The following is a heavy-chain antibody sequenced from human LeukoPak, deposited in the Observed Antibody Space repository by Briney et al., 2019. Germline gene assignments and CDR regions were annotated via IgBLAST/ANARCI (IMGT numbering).Heavy chain of an antibody. CDR3: AKGGGVAPTVNY. J-gene: IGHJ4*02. V-gene: IGHV3-23*01. Sequence: GGSLRLSCAASGFSFSSYAMSWVRQAPGKGLEWVSAISGSGGSTYYADSVKGRFTISRDNSKNTLYLQMNSLRAEDTAVYYCAKGGGVAPTVNYWGQGTLVTVSS. D-gene: IGHD5-12*01. CDR2: ISGSGGST. CDR1: GFSFSSYA.